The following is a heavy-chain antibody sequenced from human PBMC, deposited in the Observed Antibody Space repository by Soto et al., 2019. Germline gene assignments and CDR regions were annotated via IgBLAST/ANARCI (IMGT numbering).Heavy chain of an antibody. J-gene: IGHJ4*02. V-gene: IGHV1-18*01. D-gene: IGHD3-3*01. CDR2: ISAYNGNT. CDR1: GYTFTSYG. Sequence: ASVKVSCKASGYTFTSYGISWVRQAPGQGLEWMGWISAYNGNTNYAQKLQGRVTMTTDTSTSTAYMELRSLRSDDTAVYYCARVELSVLRSLEWLGPIDYWGQGTLVTVSS. CDR3: ARVELSVLRSLEWLGPIDY.